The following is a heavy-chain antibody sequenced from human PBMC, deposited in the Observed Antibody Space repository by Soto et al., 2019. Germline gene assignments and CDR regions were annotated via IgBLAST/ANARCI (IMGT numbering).Heavy chain of an antibody. CDR2: IYYSGST. CDR1: GGSISSGGYY. J-gene: IGHJ4*02. D-gene: IGHD3-16*01. CDR3: AREGGESSDGLYYFDS. Sequence: PSETLSLTCTVSGGSISSGGYYWSWIRQHPGKGLEWIGYIYYSGSTYYNPSLKSRVTISVDTSKNRFSLKLSSVTAADTAVYFCAREGGESSDGLYYFDSWGQGSLVTVSS. V-gene: IGHV4-31*03.